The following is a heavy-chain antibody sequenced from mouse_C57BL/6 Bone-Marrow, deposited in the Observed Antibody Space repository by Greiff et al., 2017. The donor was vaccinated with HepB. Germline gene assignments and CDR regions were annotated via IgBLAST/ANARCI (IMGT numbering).Heavy chain of an antibody. CDR1: GYTFTSYW. J-gene: IGHJ2*01. CDR2: INPSSGYT. V-gene: IGHV1-7*01. Sequence: QVQLQQSGAELAKPGASVKLSCKASGYTFTSYWMHWVKQRPGQGLEWIGYINPSSGYTKYNQKFKDKATLTADKYSSTAYMQLSSLTYEDAAVYDCARWDYWGQGTTLTVSS. CDR3: ARWDY.